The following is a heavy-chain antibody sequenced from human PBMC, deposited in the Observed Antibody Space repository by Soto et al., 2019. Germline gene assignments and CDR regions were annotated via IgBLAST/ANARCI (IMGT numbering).Heavy chain of an antibody. CDR1: GGSFSGYY. CDR3: ARASYDYVWGSYRPRNAFDI. CDR2: INHSGST. J-gene: IGHJ3*02. D-gene: IGHD3-16*02. V-gene: IGHV4-34*01. Sequence: SETLSLTCAVYGGSFSGYYLSWIRQPPGKGLEWIGEINHSGSTNYNPSLKSRVTISVDTSKNQFSLKLSSVTAADTAVYYCARASYDYVWGSYRPRNAFDIWGQGTMVTVSS.